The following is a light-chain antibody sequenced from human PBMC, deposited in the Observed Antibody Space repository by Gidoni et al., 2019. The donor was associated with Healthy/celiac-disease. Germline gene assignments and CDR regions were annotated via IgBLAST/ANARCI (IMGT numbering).Light chain of an antibody. CDR1: QDISNY. CDR3: QQYDNLPPLFT. CDR2: DAS. Sequence: IQLTQSPSSLSASVGDRVTITCQASQDISNYLNWYQQKPGKAPKLLIYDASNLETGVPSRFSGSGSGTDFTFTISSLQPEDIATYYCQQYDNLPPLFTFXPXTKVDIK. J-gene: IGKJ3*01. V-gene: IGKV1-33*01.